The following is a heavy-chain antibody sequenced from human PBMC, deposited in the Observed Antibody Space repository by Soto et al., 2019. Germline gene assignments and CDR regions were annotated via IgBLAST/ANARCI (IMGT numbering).Heavy chain of an antibody. CDR2: IHSGGDT. D-gene: IGHD1-7*01. J-gene: IGHJ6*02. Sequence: EVQLVESGGDLVQPGGSLRLSCAASGFAVSSNYMTWVRQAPGKGLEWVSVIHSGGDTHYADSVRGRFTISRDNSKNTLYLQRKILRAEDTAVYYCARSRTGTTYGGMDVWGQGTTVTVSS. CDR1: GFAVSSNY. CDR3: ARSRTGTTYGGMDV. V-gene: IGHV3-66*01.